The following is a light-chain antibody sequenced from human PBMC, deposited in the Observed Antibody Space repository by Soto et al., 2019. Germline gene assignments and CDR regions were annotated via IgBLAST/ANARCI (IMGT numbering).Light chain of an antibody. V-gene: IGLV2-14*01. J-gene: IGLJ3*02. CDR3: SSYTLRNTLVL. Sequence: QSALTQPASVSGSPGQSITISCTGTSSDVGGYNFVSWYQQHPGKAPRLIIYGVSSRPSGVSYRFSGSKSGNTASLTISGLQAEDEADYYCSSYTLRNTLVLFGGGTKLTVL. CDR2: GVS. CDR1: SSDVGGYNF.